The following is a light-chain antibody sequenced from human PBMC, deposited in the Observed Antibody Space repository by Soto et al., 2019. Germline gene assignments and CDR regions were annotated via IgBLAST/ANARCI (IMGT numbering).Light chain of an antibody. J-gene: IGKJ1*01. CDR1: QSVNTW. V-gene: IGKV1-5*03. Sequence: DVPMTQSPSTLSASVGDRVTITCRASQSVNTWLAWFQQKPGKAPKVLIYRASNLETGVPSRFSGRGSGTEFILTISSLQPDDFATSYCQQYSGDPWTFGQGTKVEIK. CDR3: QQYSGDPWT. CDR2: RAS.